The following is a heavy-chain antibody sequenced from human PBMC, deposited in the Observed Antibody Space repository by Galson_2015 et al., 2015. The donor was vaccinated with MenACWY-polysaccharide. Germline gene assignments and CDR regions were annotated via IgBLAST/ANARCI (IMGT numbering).Heavy chain of an antibody. CDR1: GFSLATNGVG. J-gene: IGHJ4*02. Sequence: ALVKPTQTLTLTCTVSGFSLATNGVGVGWIRQPPGKALEWLGIIYWDGIERYSPALETRLTIRKDTSKNQVVLTMTNMDPVDTATYYCAHRTTFGGLIARFDYWGQGTLVTVSS. CDR2: IYWDGIE. CDR3: AHRTTFGGLIARFDY. D-gene: IGHD3-16*02. V-gene: IGHV2-5*02.